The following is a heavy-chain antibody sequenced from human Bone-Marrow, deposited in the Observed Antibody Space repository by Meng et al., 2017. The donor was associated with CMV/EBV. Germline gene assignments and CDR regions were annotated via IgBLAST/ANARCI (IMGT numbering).Heavy chain of an antibody. CDR3: ARGPPRYSSG. CDR2: IYYSGST. J-gene: IGHJ4*02. CDR1: GGSISSSSYY. Sequence: SETLSLTCTVSGGSISSSSYYWGWIRQPPGKGLEWIGSIYYSGSTYYNPSLKSRVTISVDTSKNQFSLKLSSVTAADTAVYYCARGPPRYSSGWGQGTLVTVSS. D-gene: IGHD6-19*01. V-gene: IGHV4-39*01.